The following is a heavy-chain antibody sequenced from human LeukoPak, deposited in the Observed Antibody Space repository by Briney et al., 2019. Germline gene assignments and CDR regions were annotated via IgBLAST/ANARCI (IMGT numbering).Heavy chain of an antibody. V-gene: IGHV4-34*01. Sequence: SETLSLTCAVYGGSFSGYYWSWIRQPPGKGLEWIGEINHSGSTNYNPSLKSRVTISVDTPKNQFSLKLSSVTAADTAVYYCARYCSSTSCYRAGFDPWGQGTLVIVSS. CDR3: ARYCSSTSCYRAGFDP. J-gene: IGHJ5*02. D-gene: IGHD2-2*01. CDR2: INHSGST. CDR1: GGSFSGYY.